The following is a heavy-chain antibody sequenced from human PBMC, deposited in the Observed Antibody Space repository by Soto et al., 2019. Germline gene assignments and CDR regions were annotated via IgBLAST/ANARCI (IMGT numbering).Heavy chain of an antibody. D-gene: IGHD5-12*01. CDR2: IWYDGSNK. CDR1: GFTFSSYG. Sequence: QVQLVESGGGVVQPGRSLRLSCAASGFTFSSYGMHWVRQAPGTGLEWVAVIWYDGSNKYYADSVKGRFTISRDNSKNALYLQMNRLSAEDTAVYYCARPGKAYSGYAYFDYWGQGSLVTVSS. V-gene: IGHV3-33*01. J-gene: IGHJ4*02. CDR3: ARPGKAYSGYAYFDY.